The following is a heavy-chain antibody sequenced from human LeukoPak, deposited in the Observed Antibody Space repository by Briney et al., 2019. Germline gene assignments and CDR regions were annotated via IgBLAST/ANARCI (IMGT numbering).Heavy chain of an antibody. CDR2: ISGSGAAI. CDR3: AYLGTSDY. D-gene: IGHD7-27*01. V-gene: IGHV3-48*02. Sequence: SGGSLRLSCAASGFIFNVHSMNWVRQAPGEGLEWLSYISGSGAAIYYADSVKGRFTISRDNAKDSLYLQMNSLRDEDTAVYYCAYLGTSDYWGQGTPVTVSS. J-gene: IGHJ4*02. CDR1: GFIFNVHS.